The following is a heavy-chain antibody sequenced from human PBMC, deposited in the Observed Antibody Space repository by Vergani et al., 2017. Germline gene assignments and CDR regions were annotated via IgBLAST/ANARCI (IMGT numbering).Heavy chain of an antibody. J-gene: IGHJ4*02. Sequence: EVQLVESGGGLVQPGGSLSLSCAASGFTFSSYEMNWVRQAPGKGLEWVSYISSSGSTIYYADSVKGRFTISRDNAKNSLYLQMNSLRAEDTAVYYCARENDDYVWGSYVDYWGQGTLVTVSS. CDR3: ARENDDYVWGSYVDY. D-gene: IGHD3-16*01. V-gene: IGHV3-48*03. CDR1: GFTFSSYE. CDR2: ISSSGSTI.